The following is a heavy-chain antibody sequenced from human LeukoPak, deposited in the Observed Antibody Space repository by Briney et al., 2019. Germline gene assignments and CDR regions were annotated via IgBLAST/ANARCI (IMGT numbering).Heavy chain of an antibody. CDR1: GGTFSSSA. V-gene: IGHV1-69*04. D-gene: IGHD5-18*01. Sequence: SVRVSCKTSGGTFSSSATTWVRQAPGQGLEWMGRIIPVLNITSYAQKFQGRVTITADTSTSTVYMELSSLRSEETAVYYCARDQGLTAPPPYGLGVWGQGTTVIVSS. CDR2: IIPVLNIT. CDR3: ARDQGLTAPPPYGLGV. J-gene: IGHJ6*02.